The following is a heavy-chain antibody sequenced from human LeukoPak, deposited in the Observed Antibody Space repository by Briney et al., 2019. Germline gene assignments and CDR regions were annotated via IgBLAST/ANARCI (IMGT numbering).Heavy chain of an antibody. V-gene: IGHV3-7*01. CDR3: ARNTYYYERSGWKAFDI. Sequence: PGGSPRLSCAASGVTFSIYWMSWVRQAPGKGLEWVANIKQDGSEKYYVDSVRGRFTISRDNAKNSLYLQMNSLRVEDTAVYYCARNTYYYERSGWKAFDIWGQGTMVTVSS. J-gene: IGHJ3*02. CDR2: IKQDGSEK. CDR1: GVTFSIYW. D-gene: IGHD3-22*01.